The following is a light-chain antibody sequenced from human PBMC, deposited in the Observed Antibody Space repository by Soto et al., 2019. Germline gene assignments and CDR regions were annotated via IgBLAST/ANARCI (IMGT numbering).Light chain of an antibody. CDR2: SYN. CDR1: SSNIGRND. Sequence: QSVLTQPPSASGTPGQRVTISCSGTSSNIGRNDVYWYQHVPGTAPKLLIYSYNQRPSGIPDRFSGSKSGTSASLAISGLRSEDEADYYCAAWDDSLNGLYVFGTGTKLTVL. J-gene: IGLJ1*01. V-gene: IGLV1-47*02. CDR3: AAWDDSLNGLYV.